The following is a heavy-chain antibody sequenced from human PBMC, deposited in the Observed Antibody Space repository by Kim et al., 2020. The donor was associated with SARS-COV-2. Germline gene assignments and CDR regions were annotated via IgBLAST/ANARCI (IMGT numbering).Heavy chain of an antibody. CDR2: MNPKSGNT. CDR1: GYTFSTYD. J-gene: IGHJ4*02. D-gene: IGHD6-19*01. V-gene: IGHV1-8*01. Sequence: ASVKVSCKASGYTFSTYDINWVRQAPGQGLEWMAWMNPKSGNTGFAQKFQGRATLTRNTSSSTAYMELRGLRSDDTAIYYCARTRTWLQPFDLWGQGTLVTVAS. CDR3: ARTRTWLQPFDL.